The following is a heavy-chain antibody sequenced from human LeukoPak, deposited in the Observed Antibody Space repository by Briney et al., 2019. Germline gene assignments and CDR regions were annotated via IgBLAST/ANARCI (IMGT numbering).Heavy chain of an antibody. Sequence: ASVKVSCKASGYTFTSYGISWVRQAPGQGLEWMGWISAYNGNTNYAQKLQGRVTMTTDTSTSTAYMELRSLRSDDTAVYYCARGLGYYDSSGYYYAPNYWGQGTLVTVSS. CDR1: GYTFTSYG. V-gene: IGHV1-18*01. D-gene: IGHD3-22*01. J-gene: IGHJ4*02. CDR2: ISAYNGNT. CDR3: ARGLGYYDSSGYYYAPNY.